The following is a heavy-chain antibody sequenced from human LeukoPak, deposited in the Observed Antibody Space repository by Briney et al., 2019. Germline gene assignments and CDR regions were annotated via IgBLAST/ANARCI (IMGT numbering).Heavy chain of an antibody. Sequence: GESLKISCEGSGYSFTSYWIGWVRQMPGKGLEWMGIIYPGDSDTRYSPSFQGQVTISADKSISTAYLQWSSLKASDTAMYYCAITYYYDSSGRRSFDYWGQGTLVTVSS. V-gene: IGHV5-51*01. CDR2: IYPGDSDT. CDR3: AITYYYDSSGRRSFDY. D-gene: IGHD3-22*01. CDR1: GYSFTSYW. J-gene: IGHJ4*02.